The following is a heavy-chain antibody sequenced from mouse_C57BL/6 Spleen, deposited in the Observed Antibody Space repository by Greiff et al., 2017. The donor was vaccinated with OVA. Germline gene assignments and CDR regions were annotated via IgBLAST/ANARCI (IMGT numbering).Heavy chain of an antibody. D-gene: IGHD2-4*01. CDR2: ISNLAYSI. CDR1: GFTFSDYG. Sequence: EVQVVESGGGLVQPGGSLKLYCAASGFTFSDYGMAWVRQAPRKGPEWVAFISNLAYSIYYADTVTGRFTISRENAKNTLYLEMSSMRSEDTAMYYCASYYDYFYAMDYWGQGTSVTVSS. V-gene: IGHV5-15*01. J-gene: IGHJ4*01. CDR3: ASYYDYFYAMDY.